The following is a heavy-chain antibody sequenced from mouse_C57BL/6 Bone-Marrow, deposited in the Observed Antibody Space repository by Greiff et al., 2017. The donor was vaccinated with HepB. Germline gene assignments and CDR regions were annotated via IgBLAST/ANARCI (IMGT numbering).Heavy chain of an antibody. CDR2: IDPETGGT. CDR3: TRDSYYYAMDY. D-gene: IGHD2-12*01. J-gene: IGHJ4*01. V-gene: IGHV1-15*01. CDR1: GYTFTDYE. Sequence: VQLQQSGAELVRPGASVTLSCKASGYTFTDYEMHWVKQTPVHGLEWIGAIDPETGGTAYNQKFKGKDILTADKSSSTAYMELRSLPSEDSAVYYCTRDSYYYAMDYWGQGTSVTVSS.